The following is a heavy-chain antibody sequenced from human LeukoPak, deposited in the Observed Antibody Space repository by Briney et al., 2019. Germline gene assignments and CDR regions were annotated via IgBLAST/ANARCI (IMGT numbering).Heavy chain of an antibody. CDR1: GFTFSSYA. CDR3: AKDLVRGYSGYTSFDY. Sequence: GGSLRLSCAASGFTFSSYAMSWVRQAPGTGLEWVSAISGSGGSTYYADSVKGRFTISRDNSKNTLYLQMNSLRAEDTAVYYCAKDLVRGYSGYTSFDYWGQGTLVTVSS. D-gene: IGHD5-12*01. CDR2: ISGSGGST. V-gene: IGHV3-23*01. J-gene: IGHJ4*02.